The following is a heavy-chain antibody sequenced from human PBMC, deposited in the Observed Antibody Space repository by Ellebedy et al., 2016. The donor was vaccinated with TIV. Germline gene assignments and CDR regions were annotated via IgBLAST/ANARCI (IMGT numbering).Heavy chain of an antibody. CDR1: GYSFTRHW. D-gene: IGHD2-2*01. V-gene: IGHV5-51*01. CDR2: IYPGDSDT. J-gene: IGHJ4*02. CDR3: ARSPDPKAYYFDY. Sequence: GESLKISXKGSGYSFTRHWIGWARQMPGKGLEWMGIIYPGDSDTRYSPSFQGQVTISADKSISTAYLQWSSLKASDTAMYYCARSPDPKAYYFDYWGQGTLVTVSS.